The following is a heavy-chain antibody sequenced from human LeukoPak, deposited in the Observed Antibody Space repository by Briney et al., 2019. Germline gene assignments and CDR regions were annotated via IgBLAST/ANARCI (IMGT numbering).Heavy chain of an antibody. V-gene: IGHV1-24*01. D-gene: IGHD3-22*01. Sequence: ASVKVSCKVSVYTLTELFMHWVRQAPGKGLEWMGGFDPEDGETIYAQKFQGRVTMTEDTSTDTAYMELRSLRSDDTAVYYCARDLSYDSSGYYRNDAFDIWGQGTMVTVSS. J-gene: IGHJ3*02. CDR2: FDPEDGET. CDR1: VYTLTELF. CDR3: ARDLSYDSSGYYRNDAFDI.